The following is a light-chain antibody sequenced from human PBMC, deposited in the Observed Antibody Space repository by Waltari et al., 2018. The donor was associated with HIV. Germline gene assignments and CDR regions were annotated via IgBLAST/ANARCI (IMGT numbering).Light chain of an antibody. V-gene: IGLV1-47*01. Sequence: QSVLSQPPSASGTPGQRVPISCSGRSPVPGRPYVYWYQQLPGAAPKLLIYKNYQRPSGVPDRVSGSKSGSSASLSSSGLRSDDEADYYCAIWDDNLRGVFGGGTRLTVL. CDR3: AIWDDNLRGV. J-gene: IGLJ2*01. CDR2: KNY. CDR1: SPVPGRPY.